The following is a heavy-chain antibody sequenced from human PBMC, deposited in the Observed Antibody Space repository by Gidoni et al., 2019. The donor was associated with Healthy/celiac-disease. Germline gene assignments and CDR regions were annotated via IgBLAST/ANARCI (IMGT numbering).Heavy chain of an antibody. CDR3: AKDLIVLPDFWSGNYYYGMDV. CDR2: ISYDGTNK. J-gene: IGHJ6*02. V-gene: IGHV3-30*18. D-gene: IGHD3-3*01. Sequence: QVQLVESGGGVVQPGRSLRLSCAASGFTFSSYGMHWVRQAPGKGLEWVAVISYDGTNKYYADSVKGRFTISRDNSKNTLYLQMNSLRAEDTAVYYCAKDLIVLPDFWSGNYYYGMDVWGQGTMVTVSS. CDR1: GFTFSSYG.